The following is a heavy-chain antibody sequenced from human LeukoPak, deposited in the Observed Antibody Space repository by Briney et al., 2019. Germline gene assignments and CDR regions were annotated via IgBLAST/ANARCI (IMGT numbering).Heavy chain of an antibody. CDR3: ARSNYYDSSGYYPY. V-gene: IGHV1-69*05. CDR2: IIPIFGTA. J-gene: IGHJ4*02. CDR1: GGTFSSYT. D-gene: IGHD3-22*01. Sequence: SVKVSCKASGGTFSSYTISWVRQAPGQGLEWMGRIIPIFGTANYAQKFQGRVTITTDESTSTAYMELSSLRSEDTAVYYCARSNYYDSSGYYPYWGQGTLVTVSS.